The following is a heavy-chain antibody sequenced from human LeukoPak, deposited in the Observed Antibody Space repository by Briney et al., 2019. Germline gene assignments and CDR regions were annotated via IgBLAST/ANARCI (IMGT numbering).Heavy chain of an antibody. Sequence: GGSLRLSCAASGFTFSTYAMSGVRLAPGKGLEWVSAISGSGGSTYSADSVKGRFTISRDNSKNTLYLQMNSLKAEDTAVYYCVTRPPPYGDYPLDFWGQGALVTVSS. V-gene: IGHV3-23*01. CDR1: GFTFSTYA. J-gene: IGHJ4*02. CDR2: ISGSGGST. CDR3: VTRPPPYGDYPLDF. D-gene: IGHD4-17*01.